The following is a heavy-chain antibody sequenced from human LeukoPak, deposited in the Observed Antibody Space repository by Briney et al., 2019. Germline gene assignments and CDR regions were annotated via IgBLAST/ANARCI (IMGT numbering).Heavy chain of an antibody. CDR3: ARGSGDRTYYFDT. D-gene: IGHD3-10*01. V-gene: IGHV4-38-2*02. J-gene: IGHJ4*02. Sequence: PSETLSLTCTVSGYSISSGYLWGWIRQPPGKGLEWIGSTYHGGTTYSNPSLKSRVIISEDTSKNQFSLKLSSVTAADTAVYYCARGSGDRTYYFDTGAREPWSPSPQ. CDR2: TYHGGTT. CDR1: GYSISSGYL.